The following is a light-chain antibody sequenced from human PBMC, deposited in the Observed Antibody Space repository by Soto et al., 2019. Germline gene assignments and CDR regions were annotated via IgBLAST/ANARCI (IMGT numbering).Light chain of an antibody. J-gene: IGKJ5*01. Sequence: DIQMTQSPSTLSASVGDRVTITCRASQSISSWLAWYQQKPGEAPKLLSYAASSLQSGVQSRFSGSGSGTDFTLTIRSLQPEDFATYYCKQSYSTRITFGQGTRLEIK. V-gene: IGKV1-39*01. CDR3: KQSYSTRIT. CDR2: AAS. CDR1: QSISSW.